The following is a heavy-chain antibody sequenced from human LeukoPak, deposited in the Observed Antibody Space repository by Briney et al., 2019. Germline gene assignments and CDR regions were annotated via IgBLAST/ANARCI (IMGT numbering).Heavy chain of an antibody. J-gene: IGHJ4*02. V-gene: IGHV1-2*04. D-gene: IGHD3-10*01. CDR1: GYTFTGYY. CDR2: INPNSGGT. CDR3: AREMNWGGSGSYIDY. Sequence: ASVKVSCKASGYTFTGYYMHWVRQAPGQGLEWMGWINPNSGGTNYAQKFQGWVTMTRDTSISTAYMELSRLRSDDTAVYYCAREMNWGGSGSYIDYWGQGTLVTVSS.